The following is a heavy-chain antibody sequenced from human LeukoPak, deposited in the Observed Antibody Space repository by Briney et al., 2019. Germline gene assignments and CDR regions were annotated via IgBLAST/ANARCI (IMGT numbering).Heavy chain of an antibody. Sequence: ASVKVSCKASGYTFTSYDITWVRQAPGQGLEWMGWISAYNGNTNYAQNLQGRVTMTRDTSISTTYMEVSRLRPDDTAVYFCAKSWGSTWYFDYWGQGTLVTVSS. CDR1: GYTFTSYD. CDR2: ISAYNGNT. CDR3: AKSWGSTWYFDY. J-gene: IGHJ4*02. D-gene: IGHD3-16*01. V-gene: IGHV1-18*01.